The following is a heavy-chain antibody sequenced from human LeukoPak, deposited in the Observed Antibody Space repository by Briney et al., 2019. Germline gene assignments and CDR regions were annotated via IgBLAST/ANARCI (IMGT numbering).Heavy chain of an antibody. Sequence: GGSLRLSCAASGFTFSDSAMHWVRQASGKGLEWVGRIRSNTNNYATAYAESMKGRFTISRDDSKNTAYLQMNSLKADDTAVYSCTTVADDSSGYFYVSFDYWGHGTLVTVSS. CDR1: GFTFSDSA. J-gene: IGHJ4*01. D-gene: IGHD3-22*01. CDR3: TTVADDSSGYFYVSFDY. CDR2: IRSNTNNYAT. V-gene: IGHV3-73*01.